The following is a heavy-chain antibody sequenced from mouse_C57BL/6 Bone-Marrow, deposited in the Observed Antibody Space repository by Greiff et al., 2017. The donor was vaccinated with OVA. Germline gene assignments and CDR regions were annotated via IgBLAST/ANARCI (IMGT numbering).Heavy chain of an antibody. D-gene: IGHD2-4*01. CDR1: GYTFTDYY. CDR3: ARKGAIYYDYDGVFDY. Sequence: QVQLQQSGPELVKPGASVKLSCKASGYTFTDYYINWVKQRPGQGLEWIGWIFPGSGSTYYNEKFKGKATLTVDKSSSTAYMLLSSLTSEDSAVYFCARKGAIYYDYDGVFDYWGQGTTLTVSS. CDR2: IFPGSGST. J-gene: IGHJ2*01. V-gene: IGHV1-75*01.